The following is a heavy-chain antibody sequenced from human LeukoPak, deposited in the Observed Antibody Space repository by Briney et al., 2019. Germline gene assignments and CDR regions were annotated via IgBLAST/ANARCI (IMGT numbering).Heavy chain of an antibody. CDR1: GYTFTAYF. J-gene: IGHJ4*02. CDR3: ARDLSSTSNWELDY. D-gene: IGHD7-27*01. CDR2: INPNSGGT. V-gene: IGHV1-2*06. Sequence: ASVKVSCKASGYTFTAYFMRWVRQAPGQGLEWMGRINPNSGGTNYAQEFQGRVTMTRDTSISTAYMELSGLRSDDTAVYDCARDLSSTSNWELDYWGQGTLVTVSS.